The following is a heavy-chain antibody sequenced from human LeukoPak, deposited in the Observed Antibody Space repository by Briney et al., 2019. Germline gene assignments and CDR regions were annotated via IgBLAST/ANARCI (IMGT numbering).Heavy chain of an antibody. J-gene: IGHJ6*02. V-gene: IGHV3-74*01. CDR2: IKFDGSST. CDR3: VRESTALTTFGMDV. Sequence: PGGSLRLSCAASGFSFSSYWMHWVRQAPGKGLVWVSGIKFDGSSTDFADSVKGRFTISRDNPKNTLYLQMNSLRAEDTAVYYCVRESTALTTFGMDVWGQGTTVTVSS. D-gene: IGHD4-17*01. CDR1: GFSFSSYW.